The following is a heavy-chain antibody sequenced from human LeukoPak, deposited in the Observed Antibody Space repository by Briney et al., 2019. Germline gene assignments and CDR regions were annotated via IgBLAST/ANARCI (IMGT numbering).Heavy chain of an antibody. V-gene: IGHV4-30-2*01. CDR3: ARVRNSYGYGYYFDY. CDR2: IYHSGST. J-gene: IGHJ4*02. Sequence: SQTLSLTCTVSGGSISSGGYYWSWIRQPPGKGLEWIGYIYHSGSTYYNPSLKSRVTISVDRSKNQFSLKLSSVTAADTAVYYCARVRNSYGYGYYFDYWDQGTLVTVSS. CDR1: GGSISSGGYY. D-gene: IGHD5-18*01.